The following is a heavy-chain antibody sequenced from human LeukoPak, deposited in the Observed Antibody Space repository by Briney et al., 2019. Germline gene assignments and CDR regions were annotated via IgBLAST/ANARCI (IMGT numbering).Heavy chain of an antibody. CDR2: ISSSSTYI. CDR3: ARNNDMDV. D-gene: IGHD1/OR15-1a*01. V-gene: IGHV3-21*04. Sequence: PGGSLRLSCAASGFAFRTSSMNWVRQAPGQGLEWVSSISSSSTYIYYADSVKGRFTISRDTAKNSLYLQMNNLRAEDTALYYCARNNDMDVWGQGTTVIVSS. J-gene: IGHJ6*02. CDR1: GFAFRTSS.